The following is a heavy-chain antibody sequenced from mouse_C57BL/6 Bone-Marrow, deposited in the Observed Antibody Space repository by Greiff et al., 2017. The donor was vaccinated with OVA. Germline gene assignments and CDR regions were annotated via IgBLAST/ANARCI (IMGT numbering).Heavy chain of an antibody. Sequence: QVHVKQPGAELVKPGASVKLSCKASGYTFTSYWMHWVKQRPGQGLEWIGMIHPNSGSTNYNEKFKSKATLTVDKSSSTAYMQLSSLTSEDSAVYYCARRHYGRAWFAYWGQGTLVTVSA. V-gene: IGHV1-64*01. CDR3: ARRHYGRAWFAY. J-gene: IGHJ3*01. CDR1: GYTFTSYW. CDR2: IHPNSGST. D-gene: IGHD1-1*01.